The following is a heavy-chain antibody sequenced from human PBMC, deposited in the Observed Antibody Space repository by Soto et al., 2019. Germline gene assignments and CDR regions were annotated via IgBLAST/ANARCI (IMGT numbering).Heavy chain of an antibody. J-gene: IGHJ5*02. Sequence: PSETLSLTCTFSCGSIISSSYYWGWIRQPPGKGLEWIGSIYYSGSTYYNPSLKSRVTISVDTSKNQFSLKLSSVTAADTAVYYCARLLGVVVITTFGWFDPWGQGTLVTVSS. CDR2: IYYSGST. D-gene: IGHD3-22*01. CDR3: ARLLGVVVITTFGWFDP. V-gene: IGHV4-39*01. CDR1: CGSIISSSYY.